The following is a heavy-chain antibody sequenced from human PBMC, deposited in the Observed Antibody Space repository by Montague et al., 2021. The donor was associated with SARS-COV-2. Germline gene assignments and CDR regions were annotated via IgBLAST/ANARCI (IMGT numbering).Heavy chain of an antibody. V-gene: IGHV2-70*01. CDR3: ARMTTVVTLGYYYYYGMDV. D-gene: IGHD4-23*01. Sequence: PALVTPTQTLTLTCTFSGFSLSTSGMCVSWIRQPPGKALEWLALIDWDDDKYYSTSLKTRLTISKDTSKNRVVLTMTNMDPVDTATYYCARMTTVVTLGYYYYYGMDVWGQGTTVTVSS. CDR1: GFSLSTSGMC. CDR2: IDWDDDK. J-gene: IGHJ6*02.